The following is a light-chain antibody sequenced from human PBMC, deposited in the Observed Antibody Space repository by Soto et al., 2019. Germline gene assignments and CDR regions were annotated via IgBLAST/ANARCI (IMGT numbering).Light chain of an antibody. V-gene: IGKV3-20*01. CDR2: GAS. Sequence: NVLKKSVGTVALSPMERVTLSCRASQSVTSSYIAWYQQKSGQAPRLLLYGASSRATGIPDRFRGSGSGTDFTLTISRLEPEDFAVYYCQQYGGLPTFGQGTKVDI. CDR1: QSVTSSY. CDR3: QQYGGLPT. J-gene: IGKJ1*01.